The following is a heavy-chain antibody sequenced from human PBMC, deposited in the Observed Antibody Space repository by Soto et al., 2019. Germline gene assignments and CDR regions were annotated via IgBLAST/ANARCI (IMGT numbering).Heavy chain of an antibody. CDR2: INTKTGGT. CDR3: ARVGPTGWFDP. V-gene: IGHV1-2*02. CDR1: GYSFTDYY. D-gene: IGHD3-10*01. Sequence: QVHLVQSGAEVKKPGASVKVSCKASGYSFTDYYMHWVRQAPGQGLEWMGWINTKTGGTNYAQRVQGRVNMTGDTSINTAYMELSRLRHDDTAVYYCARVGPTGWFDPWGQGTVVTVSS. J-gene: IGHJ5*02.